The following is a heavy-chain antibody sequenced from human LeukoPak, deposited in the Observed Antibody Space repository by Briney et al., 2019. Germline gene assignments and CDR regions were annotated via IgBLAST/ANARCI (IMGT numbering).Heavy chain of an antibody. D-gene: IGHD1/OR15-1a*01. CDR1: GYTFTSYD. Sequence: ASVKVSCKASGYTFTSYDINWVRQATGQGLEWMGWMNPNSGNTGYAQKFQGRVTMTRNTSISTAYMELSSLRAEDTAVYYCAKDQGWEHGPVDYWGQGTLVTVSS. V-gene: IGHV1-8*01. CDR3: AKDQGWEHGPVDY. CDR2: MNPNSGNT. J-gene: IGHJ4*02.